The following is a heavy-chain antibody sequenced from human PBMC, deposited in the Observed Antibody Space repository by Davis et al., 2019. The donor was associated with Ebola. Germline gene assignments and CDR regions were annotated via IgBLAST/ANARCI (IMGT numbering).Heavy chain of an antibody. V-gene: IGHV4-34*01. Sequence: SETLSLTCAVYGGSFSGYYWSWIRQPPGKGLEWIGEINHSGSTNYNPSLKSRVTISVDTSKNQFSLKLSSVTAADTAVYYCARQGLYCSSTSCRLGYYYYGMDVWGQGATVTVSS. CDR1: GGSFSGYY. CDR3: ARQGLYCSSTSCRLGYYYYGMDV. J-gene: IGHJ6*02. CDR2: INHSGST. D-gene: IGHD2-2*01.